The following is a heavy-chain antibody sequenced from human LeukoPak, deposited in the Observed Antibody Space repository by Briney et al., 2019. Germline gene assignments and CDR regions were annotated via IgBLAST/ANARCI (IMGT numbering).Heavy chain of an antibody. CDR2: IYPGDSDT. CDR3: ARHTGNCSGGSCYGRWFDP. Sequence: GASLKISCKGSGSSFTSYWIGWGRPMPGKGLEWMGIIYPGDSDTSYSPSFQGQVTISADKSISTAYLQWSSLKASDTAMYYCARHTGNCSGGSCYGRWFDPWGQGTLVTVSS. V-gene: IGHV5-51*01. J-gene: IGHJ5*02. CDR1: GSSFTSYW. D-gene: IGHD2-15*01.